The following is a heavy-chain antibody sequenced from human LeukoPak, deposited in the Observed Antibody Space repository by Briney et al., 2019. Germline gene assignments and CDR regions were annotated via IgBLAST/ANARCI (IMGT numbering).Heavy chain of an antibody. CDR3: AKCTRGWFEDY. Sequence: PGGSLRLSCAASGFTFSSFVMNWVRQAPGKGLEWVSTISDRGDSTYYAGSVKGRFTISRDNSKNTLYLQMNSLRAEDTAVYYCAKCTRGWFEDYWGQGTLVTVSS. D-gene: IGHD6-19*01. CDR1: GFTFSSFV. V-gene: IGHV3-23*01. J-gene: IGHJ4*02. CDR2: ISDRGDST.